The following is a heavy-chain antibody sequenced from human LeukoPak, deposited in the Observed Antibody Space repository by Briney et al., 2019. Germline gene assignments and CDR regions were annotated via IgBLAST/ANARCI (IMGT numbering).Heavy chain of an antibody. D-gene: IGHD2-2*02. Sequence: SETLSLTCTVSGGSISSSSYYWGWIRQPPGKGLEWIGSIYYSGSTYYNPSLKSRVTISVDTSKNQFSLKLSSVTAADTAVYYCARHVSYCSSTSCYITEYYYYYMDVWGKGTTVTASS. CDR3: ARHVSYCSSTSCYITEYYYYYMDV. CDR2: IYYSGST. V-gene: IGHV4-39*01. CDR1: GGSISSSSYY. J-gene: IGHJ6*03.